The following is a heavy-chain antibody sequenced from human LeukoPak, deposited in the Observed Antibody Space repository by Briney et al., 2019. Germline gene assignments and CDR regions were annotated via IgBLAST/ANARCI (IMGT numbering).Heavy chain of an antibody. CDR2: FDPEDGET. V-gene: IGHV1-24*01. CDR3: ASGPKLKLGNPTWLDP. Sequence: ASVNVSCKVSGYTLTELSMHWVRQAPGKGLEWMGGFDPEDGETIYAQKFQGRVTMTEDTSTDTAYMELSSLRSEDTAVYYCASGPKLKLGNPTWLDPWGQGTLVTVSS. CDR1: GYTLTELS. J-gene: IGHJ5*02. D-gene: IGHD7-27*01.